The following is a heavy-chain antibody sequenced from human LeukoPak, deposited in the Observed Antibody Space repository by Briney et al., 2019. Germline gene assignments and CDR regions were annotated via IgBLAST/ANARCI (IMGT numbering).Heavy chain of an antibody. CDR2: ISSSGTT. Sequence: PSETLSLTCTVSDGSLGAYYWSWIRQPPGKGLEWIRHISSSGTTTFNPSLNSRASISINTSMNQFSLKLRSVTAADTAIYFCARRGGSVSYLFDYWGQGALVAVSS. CDR1: DGSLGAYY. CDR3: ARRGGSVSYLFDY. V-gene: IGHV4-59*08. D-gene: IGHD3-10*01. J-gene: IGHJ4*02.